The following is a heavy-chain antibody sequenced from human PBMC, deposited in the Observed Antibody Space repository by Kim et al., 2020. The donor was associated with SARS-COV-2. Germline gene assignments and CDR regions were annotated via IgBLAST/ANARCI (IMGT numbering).Heavy chain of an antibody. Sequence: GGSLRLSCAASGFTFSSYAMHWVRQAPGKGLEWVAVISYDGSNKYYVDSVKGRFTISRDNSKNTLYLQMNSLRAEDTAVYYCASPWSYIWGHNYYGMDVWGQGTTVTVSS. CDR2: ISYDGSNK. D-gene: IGHD3-16*01. CDR1: GFTFSSYA. CDR3: ASPWSYIWGHNYYGMDV. V-gene: IGHV3-30*04. J-gene: IGHJ6*02.